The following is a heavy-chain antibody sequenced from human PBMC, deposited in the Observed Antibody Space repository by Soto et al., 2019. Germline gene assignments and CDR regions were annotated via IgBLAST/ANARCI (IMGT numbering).Heavy chain of an antibody. D-gene: IGHD2-15*01. J-gene: IGHJ4*02. V-gene: IGHV3-30*18. CDR3: AKSLCSGGSCYSGALDY. CDR1: GFTFSSYG. CDR2: ISYDGSNK. Sequence: GGSLRLSXAASGFTFSSYGMHWVRQAPGKGLEWVAVISYDGSNKYYADSVKGRFTISRDNSKNTLYLQMNSLRAEDTAVYYCAKSLCSGGSCYSGALDYWGQGTLVTVSS.